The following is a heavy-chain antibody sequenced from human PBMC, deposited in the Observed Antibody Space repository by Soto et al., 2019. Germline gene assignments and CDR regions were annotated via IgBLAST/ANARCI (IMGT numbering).Heavy chain of an antibody. CDR2: ISSSSNSI. D-gene: IGHD6-6*01. V-gene: IGHV3-48*01. CDR3: ARVPHSSSYNWFDP. J-gene: IGHJ5*02. CDR1: GFTFSSYS. Sequence: GGSLRLSCAASGFTFSSYSMNWVRQAPGKGLEWVSYISSSSNSIYYADSVKGRFTISRDNAKNQFSLQLNSVTPEDTAVYYCARVPHSSSYNWFDPWGQGTLVTVSS.